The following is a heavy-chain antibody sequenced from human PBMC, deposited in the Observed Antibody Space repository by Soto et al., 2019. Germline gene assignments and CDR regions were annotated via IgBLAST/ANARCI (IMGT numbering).Heavy chain of an antibody. D-gene: IGHD2-15*01. CDR3: AKSHPGFTYGEVVDY. V-gene: IGHV3-23*01. J-gene: IGHJ4*02. CDR2: ISDTGGST. Sequence: EVQLLESGGGLVQPGGSLRLSCAASGFTFSSYAMSWLRQAPGKGLEWVSIISDTGGSTYYAADSVKGRFTISRDNSKNPLYLQMNSLRAEDTAVYYCAKSHPGFTYGEVVDYWGQGTLVTVSS. CDR1: GFTFSSYA.